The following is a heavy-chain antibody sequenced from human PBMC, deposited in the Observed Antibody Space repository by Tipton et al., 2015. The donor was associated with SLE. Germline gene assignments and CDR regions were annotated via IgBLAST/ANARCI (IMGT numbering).Heavy chain of an antibody. Sequence: TLSLTCAVYGGSFSGYYWSWIRQPPGKGLEWIGYIYTSGSTNYNPSLKSRVTISVDTSKNQFSLKLSSVTAADTAVYYCARGIDGYNVYWGQGTLVTVSS. CDR3: ARGIDGYNVY. V-gene: IGHV4-4*09. CDR2: IYTSGST. CDR1: GGSFSGYY. D-gene: IGHD5-24*01. J-gene: IGHJ4*02.